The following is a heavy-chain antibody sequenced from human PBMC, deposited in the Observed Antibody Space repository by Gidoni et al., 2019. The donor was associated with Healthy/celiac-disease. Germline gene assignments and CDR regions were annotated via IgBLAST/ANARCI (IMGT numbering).Heavy chain of an antibody. D-gene: IGHD6-13*01. CDR1: GGTFSSYA. CDR3: ARELTGIAAQYYYYGMDV. Sequence: QVQLVQSGAEVKKPGSSVKVSCKASGGTFSSYAISWVRQAPGQGLEWMGGIIPIFGTANYAQKFQGRVTITADKSTSTAYMELSSLRSEDTAVYYCARELTGIAAQYYYYGMDVWGQGTTVTVSS. J-gene: IGHJ6*02. CDR2: IIPIFGTA. V-gene: IGHV1-69*06.